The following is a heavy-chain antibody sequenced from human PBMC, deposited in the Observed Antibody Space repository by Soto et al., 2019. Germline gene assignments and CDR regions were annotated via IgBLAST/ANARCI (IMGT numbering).Heavy chain of an antibody. J-gene: IGHJ5*02. CDR3: ATIDMVEKFDP. D-gene: IGHD3-10*01. V-gene: IGHV3-72*01. CDR2: IRNRANSYST. Sequence: EVQLVESGGGLVQPGGSLRLSCAASGFIFSDRYMDWVRQTPGKGLEWLGRIRNRANSYSTEYAASVRGRFTISRDDSNNSLYLHMSSLKTEDTAVYYCATIDMVEKFDPRGQGILVTVSS. CDR1: GFIFSDRY.